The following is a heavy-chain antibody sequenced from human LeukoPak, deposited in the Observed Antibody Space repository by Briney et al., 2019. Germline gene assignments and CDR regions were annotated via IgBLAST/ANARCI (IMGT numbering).Heavy chain of an antibody. Sequence: SETLSLTCAVSGGSISGYFWSWSRQPPGKGLEWIGYIYYSGSTIYNPSLRSRVTMSVDVSKNQFSLDLTSVTAADTAVYYCARHDPVGHFLRGMDVWGQGTTVTVSS. V-gene: IGHV4-59*08. CDR1: GGSISGYF. CDR2: IYYSGST. D-gene: IGHD2/OR15-2a*01. J-gene: IGHJ6*02. CDR3: ARHDPVGHFLRGMDV.